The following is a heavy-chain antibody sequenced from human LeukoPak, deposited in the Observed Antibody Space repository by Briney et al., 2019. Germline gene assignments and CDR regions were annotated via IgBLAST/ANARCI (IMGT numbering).Heavy chain of an antibody. CDR2: ISVYNGNT. D-gene: IGHD1-26*01. J-gene: IGHJ4*02. V-gene: IGHV1-18*01. CDR3: ARDHSGSYWGYFDY. CDR1: XXTFSSXX. Sequence: CXAXXXTFSSXXXXWVXXXPXXXXEXXGWISVYNGNTNYAQKFQGRVTMTTDTSTSTAYMELRSLRSDDTAVYYCARDHSGSYWGYFDYWGQGTLVTVSS.